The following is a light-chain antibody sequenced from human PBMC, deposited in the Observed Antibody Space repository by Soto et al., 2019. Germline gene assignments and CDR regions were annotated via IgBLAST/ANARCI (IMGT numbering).Light chain of an antibody. V-gene: IGKV1-5*01. Sequence: MSQAPSSLAASVGDSAPITHLSSQNINLWLAWCQQTPGKAPKLLIYDASSLQSGVPSRFGGSGSGTDFTLTITSLLPDDCATYYGQHYSLYSPWTVGQGTKVDI. CDR1: QNINLW. J-gene: IGKJ1*01. CDR3: QHYSLYSPWT. CDR2: DAS.